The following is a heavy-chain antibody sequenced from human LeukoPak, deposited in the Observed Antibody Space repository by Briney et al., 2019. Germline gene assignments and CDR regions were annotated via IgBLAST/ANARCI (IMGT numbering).Heavy chain of an antibody. CDR2: IKQDGSEK. CDR1: GFTFSSYW. V-gene: IGHV3-7*03. D-gene: IGHD4-17*01. Sequence: GGSLRLSCAASGFTFSSYWMSWVRQAPGKGLEWVANIKQDGSEKYYVDSVKGRFTISRDNSKNTLYLQMSSLRAEDTAVYYCATTVTRYYFDYWGQGTLVTVSS. J-gene: IGHJ4*02. CDR3: ATTVTRYYFDY.